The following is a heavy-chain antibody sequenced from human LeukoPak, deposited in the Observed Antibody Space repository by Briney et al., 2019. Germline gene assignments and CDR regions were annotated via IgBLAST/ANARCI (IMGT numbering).Heavy chain of an antibody. J-gene: IGHJ6*02. V-gene: IGHV3-66*01. CDR3: ARSGFGVLYYYGMDV. CDR1: GFTVSSNY. D-gene: IGHD3-10*01. CDR2: IYSGDST. Sequence: GGSLRLSCAASGFTVSSNYMSWVRQAPGKGLEWVSIIYSGDSTYYADSVKGRFTISRDNSKNTLWLQMNSLRAEDTAVYYCARSGFGVLYYYGMDVWGQGTTVTVSS.